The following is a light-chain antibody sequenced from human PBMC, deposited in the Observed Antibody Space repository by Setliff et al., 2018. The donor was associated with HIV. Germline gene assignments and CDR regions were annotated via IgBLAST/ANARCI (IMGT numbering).Light chain of an antibody. CDR3: TSYTRSSSVV. CDR1: SSDVGGYNY. CDR2: DVS. V-gene: IGLV2-14*03. Sequence: QSALTQPASVSGSPGQSITISCTGTSSDVGGYNYVSWYQQHPGKAPKLMIYDVSKRPSGVSNRFSGSKSGNTASLTISGLQADDEADYYCTSYTRSSSVVFGGVTKVTVL. J-gene: IGLJ2*01.